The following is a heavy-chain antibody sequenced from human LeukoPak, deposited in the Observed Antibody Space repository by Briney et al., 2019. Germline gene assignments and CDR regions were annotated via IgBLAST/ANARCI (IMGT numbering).Heavy chain of an antibody. D-gene: IGHD2-15*01. V-gene: IGHV1-46*01. CDR3: ARDGCSGGSCYSCDY. J-gene: IGHJ4*02. CDR2: INPSGGST. CDR1: GYTFTSYY. Sequence: GSSVNVSCKASGYTFTSYYMHWVRQAPGQGLEWMGIINPSGGSTSYAQKFQGRVTMTRDTSTSTVYMELSSLRSEDTAVYYCARDGCSGGSCYSCDYWGKGTLVTVSS.